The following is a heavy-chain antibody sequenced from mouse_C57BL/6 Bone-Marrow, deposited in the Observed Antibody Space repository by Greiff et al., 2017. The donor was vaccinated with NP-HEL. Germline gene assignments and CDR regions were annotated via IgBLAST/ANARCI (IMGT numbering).Heavy chain of an antibody. CDR2: INPSTGGT. Sequence: EVKLVESGPELVKPGASVKISCKASGYSFTGYYMNWVKQSPEKSLEWIGEINPSTGGTTYNQKFKAKATLTVDKSSSTAYMQLKSLTSEDSAVYYCARWATVEAMDYWGQGTSVTVSS. V-gene: IGHV1-42*01. J-gene: IGHJ4*01. CDR3: ARWATVEAMDY. D-gene: IGHD1-1*01. CDR1: GYSFTGYY.